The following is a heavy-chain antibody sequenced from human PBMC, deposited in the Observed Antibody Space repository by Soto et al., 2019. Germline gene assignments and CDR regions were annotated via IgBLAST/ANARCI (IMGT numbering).Heavy chain of an antibody. Sequence: GGSLRLSCAASGYTFDSYGMNWVRQAPGKGLEWVSGISGSGISAYYAESVKGRFTISRDNSKKTLYLQMDSLRAEDTAVYYCAKGQKRGVYGSGIYTLNYFDNWGQGTLVTVSS. V-gene: IGHV3-23*01. D-gene: IGHD3-10*01. CDR1: GYTFDSYG. CDR3: AKGQKRGVYGSGIYTLNYFDN. CDR2: ISGSGISA. J-gene: IGHJ4*02.